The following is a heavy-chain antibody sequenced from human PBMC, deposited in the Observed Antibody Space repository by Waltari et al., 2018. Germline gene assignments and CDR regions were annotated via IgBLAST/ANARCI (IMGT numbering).Heavy chain of an antibody. CDR3: AGSPRKAFFVP. D-gene: IGHD6-13*01. CDR2: TTYSGVT. CDR1: GGSVASSY. Sequence: QLPPQDSAPGLVKSSETPSLTSDILGGSVASSYWPWIRQPLCKGLEWIGYTTYSGVTNYSPSLKSRVTISVESPKNQVSMRLTSVPAAVSAMYFCAGSPRKAFFVPWGLGIWVTVSS. V-gene: IGHV4-59*02. J-gene: IGHJ5*02.